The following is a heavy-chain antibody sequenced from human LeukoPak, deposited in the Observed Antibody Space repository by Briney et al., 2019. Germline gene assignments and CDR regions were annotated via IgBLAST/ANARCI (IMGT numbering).Heavy chain of an antibody. CDR3: ARDREYSSSQAFTYYYGMDV. V-gene: IGHV4-34*01. Sequence: SETLSLTCAVYGGSFSGYYWSWIRQPPGKGLEWIGEINHSGSTNYNPSLKSRVTISVDTSKNQFSLKLSSVTAADTAVYYCARDREYSSSQAFTYYYGMDVWGQGTTVTVSS. D-gene: IGHD6-6*01. J-gene: IGHJ6*02. CDR1: GGSFSGYY. CDR2: INHSGST.